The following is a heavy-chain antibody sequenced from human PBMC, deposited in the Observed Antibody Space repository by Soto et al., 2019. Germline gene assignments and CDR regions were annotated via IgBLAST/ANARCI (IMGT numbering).Heavy chain of an antibody. CDR2: IYYSGST. CDR3: ARVIAARSRGDYYYGMDV. CDR1: GGSISSGGYY. Sequence: SETLSLTCTVPGGSISSGGYYWGWIRQHPGKGLEWIGYIYYSGSTYYNPSLKSRVTISVDTSKNQFSLKLSSVTAADTAVYYCARVIAARSRGDYYYGMDVWGQGTTVTVSS. D-gene: IGHD6-6*01. V-gene: IGHV4-31*03. J-gene: IGHJ6*02.